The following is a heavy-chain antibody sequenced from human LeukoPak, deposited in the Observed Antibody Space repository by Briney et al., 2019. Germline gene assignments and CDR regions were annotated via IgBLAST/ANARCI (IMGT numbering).Heavy chain of an antibody. J-gene: IGHJ4*02. V-gene: IGHV1-18*01. Sequence: ASVNVSCKASVYTFTSYAISWVRQAPGQGLEWMGWISAYNGNTNYAQKLQGRVTMTTDTSTSTAYMELRSLTSDDTAVYYCARDGTVAGEFDYWGQGTLVTVSS. CDR2: ISAYNGNT. CDR1: VYTFTSYA. D-gene: IGHD6-19*01. CDR3: ARDGTVAGEFDY.